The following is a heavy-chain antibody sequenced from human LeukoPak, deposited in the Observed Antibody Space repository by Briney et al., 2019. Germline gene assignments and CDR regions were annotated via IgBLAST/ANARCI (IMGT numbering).Heavy chain of an antibody. CDR3: ARVDDGMCSGGSCYFDY. D-gene: IGHD2-15*01. V-gene: IGHV4-39*07. CDR2: ICYSGST. Sequence: SETLSLTCTVSGGSISSSSYCWGWIRQPPGKGLEWIGSICYSGSTFYNPSLKSRVTLSVDTSKNQFSLKLTSVTAADTAVYYCARVDDGMCSGGSCYFDYWGQGTLVTVSS. J-gene: IGHJ4*02. CDR1: GGSISSSSYC.